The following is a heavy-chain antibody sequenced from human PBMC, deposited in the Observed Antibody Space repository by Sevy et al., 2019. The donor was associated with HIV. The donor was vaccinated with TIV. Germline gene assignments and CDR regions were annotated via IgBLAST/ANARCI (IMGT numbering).Heavy chain of an antibody. CDR1: GFTFSSYA. J-gene: IGHJ4*02. V-gene: IGHV3-23*01. D-gene: IGHD4-17*01. Sequence: GGSLRLSCAASGFTFSSYAMSWVRQAPGKGLEWVSAISGSGGSTYYADSVKGRFTISRDNSKNTLYLQMNSLRAADTAVYYCAKGLHIPLTVPDYFDYWGQGTLVTVSS. CDR2: ISGSGGST. CDR3: AKGLHIPLTVPDYFDY.